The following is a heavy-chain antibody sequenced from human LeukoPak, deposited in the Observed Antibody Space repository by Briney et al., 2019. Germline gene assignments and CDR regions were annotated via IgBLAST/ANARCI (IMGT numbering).Heavy chain of an antibody. Sequence: PSETLSLTCAVYGGSFSGYYWSWIRQPPGKGLEWIGEINHSGSTNYNPSLKCRVTISVDTSKNQFSLKLSSVTAADTAVYYCAGRGRYYYYYYMDVWGKGTTVTVSS. J-gene: IGHJ6*03. V-gene: IGHV4-34*01. CDR3: AGRGRYYYYYYMDV. CDR2: INHSGST. CDR1: GGSFSGYY.